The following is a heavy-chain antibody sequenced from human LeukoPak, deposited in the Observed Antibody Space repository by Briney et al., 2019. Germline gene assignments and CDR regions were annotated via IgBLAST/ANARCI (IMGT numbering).Heavy chain of an antibody. D-gene: IGHD3-10*01. CDR1: GSTLTEIS. CDR2: FGPQVGET. CDR3: ATGAMVYEY. J-gene: IGHJ4*02. V-gene: IGHV1-24*01. Sequence: ASVKVSCKVSGSTLTEISIDWARQAPGKGLECMGTFGPQVGETIHAQNLQGRLKMTADTSTDTAYMEVTSLQSEDTAVYYCATGAMVYEYWGQGTLVTVSS.